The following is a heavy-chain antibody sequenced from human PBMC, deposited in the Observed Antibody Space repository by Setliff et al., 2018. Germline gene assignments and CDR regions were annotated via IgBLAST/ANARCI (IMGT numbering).Heavy chain of an antibody. CDR1: GDSLSGYY. Sequence: SETLSLTCAVYGDSLSGYYWSWIRQSPKKGLEWIGEIMPGRDTLYSPSLESRLTITIDTSKSQSSLKLSSVTAADTAVYYCARHATYYYGSGNLPFDSWGQGTLVTVS. V-gene: IGHV4-34*12. CDR3: ARHATYYYGSGNLPFDS. D-gene: IGHD3-10*01. J-gene: IGHJ4*02. CDR2: IMPGRDT.